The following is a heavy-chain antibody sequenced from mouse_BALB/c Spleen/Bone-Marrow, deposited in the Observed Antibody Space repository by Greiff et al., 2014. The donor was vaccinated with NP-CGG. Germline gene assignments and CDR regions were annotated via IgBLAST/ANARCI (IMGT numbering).Heavy chain of an antibody. Sequence: DVQLQESGAGLVKPGASVKLSCTASGFNIKDTYMHWVKQRPEQGLEWIGRIDPANGNTKYDPKFQGKATITADTSSNTAYLQLSSLTSEDTAVYYCARYDYGVYFDYWGQGTTLTVSS. CDR2: IDPANGNT. CDR3: ARYDYGVYFDY. V-gene: IGHV14-3*02. D-gene: IGHD2-4*01. CDR1: GFNIKDTY. J-gene: IGHJ2*01.